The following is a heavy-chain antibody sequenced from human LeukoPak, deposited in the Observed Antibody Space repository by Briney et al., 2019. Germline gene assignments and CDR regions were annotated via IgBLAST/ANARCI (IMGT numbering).Heavy chain of an antibody. J-gene: IGHJ4*02. CDR1: GFTFNRNV. V-gene: IGHV3-23*01. CDR2: IIDDGSST. CDR3: AKPHDSGWWMFDY. Sequence: AGSLRLSCAASGFTFNRNVMSWVRQAPGKGLEWVSAIIDDGSSTYYADSVKGRFSISRDNSKNTVYLQMNSLRAEDTAIYYCAKPHDSGWWMFDYWGQGTLVTVSS. D-gene: IGHD6-13*01.